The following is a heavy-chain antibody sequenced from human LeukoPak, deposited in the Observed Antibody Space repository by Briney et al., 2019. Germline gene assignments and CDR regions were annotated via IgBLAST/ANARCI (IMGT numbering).Heavy chain of an antibody. Sequence: SGTLSLTCAVSGYSISSGYYWGWIRQPPGKGLEWIGSIYHSGSTYYNPSLKSRVTISVDTSKNQFSLKLSSVTAADTAVYYCARRWIFWYFDLWGRGTLVTVSS. J-gene: IGHJ2*01. V-gene: IGHV4-38-2*01. CDR3: ARRWIFWYFDL. D-gene: IGHD2-2*03. CDR1: GYSISSGYY. CDR2: IYHSGST.